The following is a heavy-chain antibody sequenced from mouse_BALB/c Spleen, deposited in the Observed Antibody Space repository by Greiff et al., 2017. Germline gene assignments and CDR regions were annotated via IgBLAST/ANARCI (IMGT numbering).Heavy chain of an antibody. J-gene: IGHJ4*01. CDR2: IDPYYGGT. D-gene: IGHD4-1*01. V-gene: IGHV1S29*02. CDR3: ARKTGTDAMDY. Sequence: VQLQQSGPELEKPGASVKISCKASGYSFTGYNMNWVKQSNGKSLEWIGNIDPYYGGTSYNQKFKSKATLTVDNSSSTAYMELRSLTSEDSAVYYCARKTGTDAMDYWGQGTSVTVSS. CDR1: GYSFTGYN.